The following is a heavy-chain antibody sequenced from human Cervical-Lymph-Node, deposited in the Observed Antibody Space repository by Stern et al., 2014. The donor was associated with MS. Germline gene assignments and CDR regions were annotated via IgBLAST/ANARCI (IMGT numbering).Heavy chain of an antibody. CDR3: ARTIHVLRYFDWLSGGMDV. J-gene: IGHJ6*02. CDR1: GFTFSSYG. V-gene: IGHV3-33*01. CDR2: IWYDGSNK. D-gene: IGHD3-9*01. Sequence: DQLVESGGGVVQPGRSLRLSCAASGFTFSSYGMHWVRQAPGKGLEWVAGIWYDGSNKYYADSVKGRFTISRDNSKNTLYLQMNSLRAEDTAVYYCARTIHVLRYFDWLSGGMDVWGQGTTVTVSS.